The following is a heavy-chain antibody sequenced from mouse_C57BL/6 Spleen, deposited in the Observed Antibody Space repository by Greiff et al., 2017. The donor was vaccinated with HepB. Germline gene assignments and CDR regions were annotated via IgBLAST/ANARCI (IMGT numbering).Heavy chain of an antibody. V-gene: IGHV5-6*01. CDR1: GFTFSSYG. Sequence: EVQLVESGGDLVKPGGSLKLSCAASGFTFSSYGMSWVRQTPDKRLEWVATISSGGSYTYYPDSVKGRFTISRDNAKNTLYLQMSSLKSEDTAMYYCARHDDDYDGFDYWGQGTTLTVAS. D-gene: IGHD2-4*01. CDR2: ISSGGSYT. J-gene: IGHJ2*01. CDR3: ARHDDDYDGFDY.